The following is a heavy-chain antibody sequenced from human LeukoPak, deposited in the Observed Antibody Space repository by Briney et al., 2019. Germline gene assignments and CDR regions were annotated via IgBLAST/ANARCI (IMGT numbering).Heavy chain of an antibody. CDR1: GFTFTNDF. V-gene: IGHV3-7*01. CDR2: MKVDGSDI. D-gene: IGHD1-26*01. Sequence: GGSLRLSCAASGFTFTNDFMTWVRQAPGKGLEWVANMKVDGSDIHYVDSVKGRFTISSDNARNSLYLQMNSLRAEDTAIYYCARGWALLPYWGQGSLVTVSS. J-gene: IGHJ4*02. CDR3: ARGWALLPY.